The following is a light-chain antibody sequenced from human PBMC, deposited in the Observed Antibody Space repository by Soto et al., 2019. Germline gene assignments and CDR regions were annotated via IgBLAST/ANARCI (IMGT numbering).Light chain of an antibody. J-gene: IGKJ1*01. CDR2: DVS. Sequence: EVVMTQSPATLSVSAGERSTLSCKASQSARSSLGWYQQKPGQPPRLLIHDVSIRATAIPARFTGSGSGTEFTLTISSLQSEDFALYYCQQYKNWPRTFGQGAKVDIK. V-gene: IGKV3-15*01. CDR3: QQYKNWPRT. CDR1: QSARSS.